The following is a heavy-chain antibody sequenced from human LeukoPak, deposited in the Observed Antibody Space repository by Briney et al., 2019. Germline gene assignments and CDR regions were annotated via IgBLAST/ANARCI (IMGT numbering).Heavy chain of an antibody. Sequence: SQTLSLTCAISGDSVSSNSTACNWIRQSPSRGLEWLGRTYYRSRWYNDYAVSVKSRITINPDTSKNQFSLQLNSVTPEDTAVYYCARGGQGDGYSADEAFDFWGQGTMVTVSS. D-gene: IGHD5-24*01. CDR3: ARGGQGDGYSADEAFDF. V-gene: IGHV6-1*01. CDR1: GDSVSSNSTA. J-gene: IGHJ3*01. CDR2: TYYRSRWYN.